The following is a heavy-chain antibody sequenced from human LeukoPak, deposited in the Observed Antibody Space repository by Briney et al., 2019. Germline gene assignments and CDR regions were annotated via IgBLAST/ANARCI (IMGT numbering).Heavy chain of an antibody. J-gene: IGHJ6*03. CDR2: IYYSGST. V-gene: IGHV4-59*08. Sequence: SETLSLTCTVSGGSISSYYWSWIRQPPGKGLEWIGYIYYSGSTNYNPSLKSRVTISVDTSKKQFSLKLSSVTAADTAVYYCASVRRGFGESSKYYSYYMDVWGNGTTVTISS. CDR1: GGSISSYY. D-gene: IGHD3-10*01. CDR3: ASVRRGFGESSKYYSYYMDV.